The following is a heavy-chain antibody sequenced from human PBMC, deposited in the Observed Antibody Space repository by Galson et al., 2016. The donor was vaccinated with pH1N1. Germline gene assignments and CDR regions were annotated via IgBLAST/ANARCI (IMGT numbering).Heavy chain of an antibody. J-gene: IGHJ2*01. CDR1: GFTFSNYW. Sequence: SLRLSCAASGFTFSNYWMHWVRQVPGKGLEWVANIKEDGSEKYYVDSVRGRFTISRDDSQNMVFLQMDSLRVEDTAVYYCARWGAYYGEVNWNFDFWGRGTLVTVSS. CDR2: IKEDGSEK. D-gene: IGHD3-10*01. V-gene: IGHV3-7*01. CDR3: ARWGAYYGEVNWNFDF.